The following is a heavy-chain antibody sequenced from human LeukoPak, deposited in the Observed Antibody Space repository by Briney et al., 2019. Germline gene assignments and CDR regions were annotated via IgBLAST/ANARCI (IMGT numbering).Heavy chain of an antibody. V-gene: IGHV6-1*01. CDR3: ARGGRYSFDY. J-gene: IGHJ4*02. D-gene: IGHD1-26*01. CDR2: TYYRSKWYN. Sequence: SQTLSLTCAISGDSVSSNSAAWNWIRQSPSRGLEWLGRTYYRSKWYNDYALSVQSRISINPDTSKNQFSLQLNSVTPDDSAVYYCARGGRYSFDYWGQGTLVTVSS. CDR1: GDSVSSNSAA.